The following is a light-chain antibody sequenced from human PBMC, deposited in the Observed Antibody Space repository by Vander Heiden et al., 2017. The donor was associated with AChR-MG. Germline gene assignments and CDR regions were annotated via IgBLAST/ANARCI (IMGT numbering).Light chain of an antibody. CDR3: QQEGSSLLT. CDR2: GAS. CDR1: QSVSSSY. J-gene: IGKJ4*01. Sequence: EIVLTQSPGTLSLSPGERATLSCRASQSVSSSYLAWYQQKPGQAPRLLIYGASSRATGIPDRFSGSGSGTDFTLTISRLEPEDFAVYYCQQEGSSLLTSGGRTKVEIK. V-gene: IGKV3-20*01.